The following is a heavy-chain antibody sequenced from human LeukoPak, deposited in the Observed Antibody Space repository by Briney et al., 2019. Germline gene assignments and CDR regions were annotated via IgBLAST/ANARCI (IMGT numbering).Heavy chain of an antibody. CDR1: GGSFSGYY. J-gene: IGHJ6*03. Sequence: PSETLSLTCAVYGGSFSGYYWSWIRQPPGKGLEWVGEINHSGSTNYNPSLKSRVTISVDTSKNQFSLKLSSVTAADTAVYYCARGGRYSYGPYYYYYYYMDVWGKGTTVTVSS. CDR2: INHSGST. V-gene: IGHV4-34*01. CDR3: ARGGRYSYGPYYYYYYYMDV. D-gene: IGHD5-18*01.